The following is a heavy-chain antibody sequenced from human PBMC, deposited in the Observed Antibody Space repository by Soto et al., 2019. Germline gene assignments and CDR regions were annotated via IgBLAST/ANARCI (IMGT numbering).Heavy chain of an antibody. CDR1: GGSISSKSYS. V-gene: IGHV4-39*01. Sequence: SETLSLTCSVSGGSISSKSYSRGWIRQPPGKGLEWIGTFYYSENTYYNPSLKSRVTISVDTSKNQFSLKLSSVTAADTAVYYCAKLAGYCSGNSCHGDYAMDVWGQGTTVTVS. J-gene: IGHJ6*02. CDR3: AKLAGYCSGNSCHGDYAMDV. D-gene: IGHD2-2*01. CDR2: FYYSENT.